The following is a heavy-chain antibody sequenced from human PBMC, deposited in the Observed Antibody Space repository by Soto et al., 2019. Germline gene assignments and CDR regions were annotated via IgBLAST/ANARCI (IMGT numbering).Heavy chain of an antibody. CDR1: GYTFTSYG. CDR3: ARAVVTSYGVFDY. V-gene: IGHV1-18*01. J-gene: IGHJ4*02. D-gene: IGHD3-22*01. Sequence: QVQLVQSGAEVKKPGDSVKVSCKASGYTFTSYGISWVRQAPGQGLEWMGWITYNGDTNYPQKLQGRVTMTADTSTSTAYMELRSLRPDDTAVYYCARAVVTSYGVFDYWGQGTLVTVSS. CDR2: ITYNGDT.